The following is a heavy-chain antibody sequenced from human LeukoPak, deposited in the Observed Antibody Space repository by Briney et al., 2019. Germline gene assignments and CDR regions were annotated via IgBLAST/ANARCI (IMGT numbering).Heavy chain of an antibody. J-gene: IGHJ6*02. V-gene: IGHV4-4*07. D-gene: IGHD2-2*01. Sequence: SETLSLTCTVSGGSISSYYWSWIRQPAGKGLEWIGRIYTSGSTNYNPSLQSRVTMSVDTSKNQFSLKLSSVTAADTAVYYCAREGYCSSTSCQSYYYYGMDVWGQGTTVTVSS. CDR1: GGSISSYY. CDR2: IYTSGST. CDR3: AREGYCSSTSCQSYYYYGMDV.